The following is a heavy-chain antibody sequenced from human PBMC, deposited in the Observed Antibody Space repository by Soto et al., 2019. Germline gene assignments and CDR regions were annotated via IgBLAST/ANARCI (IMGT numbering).Heavy chain of an antibody. D-gene: IGHD7-27*01. CDR3: ARDLSWGSNWYYYMDV. CDR2: ISSSSSVI. V-gene: IGHV3-48*01. J-gene: IGHJ6*03. Sequence: PGGSLRLSCATSGFLLIDCAMNWVRQAPGKGLEWVSYISSSSSVIDYADSVKGRFTVSRDNARNSLYLQMNSLRAEDTAVYYCARDLSWGSNWYYYMDVWGKGTTVTSP. CDR1: GFLLIDCA.